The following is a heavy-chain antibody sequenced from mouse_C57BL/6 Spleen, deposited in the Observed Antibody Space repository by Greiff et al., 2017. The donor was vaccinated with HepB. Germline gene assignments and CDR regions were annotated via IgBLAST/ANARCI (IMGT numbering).Heavy chain of an antibody. D-gene: IGHD2-2*01. CDR3: AREDTMVTIVDY. J-gene: IGHJ4*01. V-gene: IGHV1-64*01. CDR1: GYTFTSYW. CDR2: IHPNSGST. Sequence: QVQLQQPGAELVKPGASVKLSCKASGYTFTSYWMHWVKQRPGQGLEWIGMIHPNSGSTNYNEKFKSKATLTVDKSSSTAYMQLGSLTSEDSAVYYCAREDTMVTIVDYWGQGTSVTVSS.